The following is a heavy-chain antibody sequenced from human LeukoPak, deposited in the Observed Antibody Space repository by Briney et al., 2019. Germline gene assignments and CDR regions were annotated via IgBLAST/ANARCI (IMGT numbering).Heavy chain of an antibody. CDR2: INPNSGGT. V-gene: IGHV1-2*06. J-gene: IGHJ4*02. Sequence: GASVKVSCKASGYTFTGYYMHWVRQAPGQGLEWMGRINPNSGGTNYAQKFQGRVTMTRDTSISTAYMELSSLRSDDTAVYYCARDGYNGWSYSYYFDYWGQGTLATVSS. D-gene: IGHD5-24*01. CDR1: GYTFTGYY. CDR3: ARDGYNGWSYSYYFDY.